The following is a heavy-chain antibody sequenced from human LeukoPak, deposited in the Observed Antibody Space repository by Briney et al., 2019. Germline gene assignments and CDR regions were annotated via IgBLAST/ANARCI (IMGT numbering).Heavy chain of an antibody. J-gene: IGHJ4*02. CDR1: TFTFSKYW. Sequence: GGSLRLFCAASTFTFSKYWMSWVRQAPGKGLEWVANIKGDGSETYYVDSVKGRFTISRDNAKNSLYLQMNSLRAEDTAIYYCATASNWDYEYWGQGTLVTVSS. D-gene: IGHD1-7*01. CDR3: ATASNWDYEY. CDR2: IKGDGSET. V-gene: IGHV3-7*01.